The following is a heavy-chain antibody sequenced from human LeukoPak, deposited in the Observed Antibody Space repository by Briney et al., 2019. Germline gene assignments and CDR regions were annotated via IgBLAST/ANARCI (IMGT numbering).Heavy chain of an antibody. D-gene: IGHD4-17*01. CDR3: ARILVYGDYAGGFDP. J-gene: IGHJ5*02. CDR1: GFTFSSYA. CDR2: ISGSGGST. Sequence: GGSLRLSCAASGFTFSSYAMSWVRQAPGKGLEWVSAISGSGGSTYYADSVKGRFTISRDNSKNTLYLQMNSLRAEDTAVYYCARILVYGDYAGGFDPWGQGTLVTVSS. V-gene: IGHV3-23*01.